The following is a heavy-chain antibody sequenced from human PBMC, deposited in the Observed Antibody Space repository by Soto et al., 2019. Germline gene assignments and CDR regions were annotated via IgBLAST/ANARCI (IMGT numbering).Heavy chain of an antibody. Sequence: GGSLRLSCAASGFTVSSNYMSWVRQAPGKGLEWVSVIYSGGSTYYADSVKGRFTISRDNSKNTLYLQMNSLRAEDTAVYYCARDRCSSTSCLYYYYYYMDVWGKGTTVTVSS. CDR2: IYSGGST. D-gene: IGHD2-2*01. V-gene: IGHV3-66*01. J-gene: IGHJ6*03. CDR3: ARDRCSSTSCLYYYYYYMDV. CDR1: GFTVSSNY.